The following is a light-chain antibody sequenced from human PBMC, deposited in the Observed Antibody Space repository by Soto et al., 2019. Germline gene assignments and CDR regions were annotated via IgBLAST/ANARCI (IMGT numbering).Light chain of an antibody. CDR2: RAS. J-gene: IGKJ2*01. CDR3: QQYYNYPHT. V-gene: IGKV1-39*01. Sequence: EIELTQSPSSLSVSVGETVTLSCRASHTIATYYIWYRQQSGEDPEVLLYRASSLQRGVPARFTGSGYGTDFTLTISSLQPEDFATYFCQQYYNYPHTFGQGTKLEV. CDR1: HTIATY.